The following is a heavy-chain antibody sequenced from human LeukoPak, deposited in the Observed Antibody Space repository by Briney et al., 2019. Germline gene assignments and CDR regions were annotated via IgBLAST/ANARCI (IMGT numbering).Heavy chain of an antibody. J-gene: IGHJ4*02. D-gene: IGHD6-13*01. CDR1: GGSFSGYY. Sequence: SETLSLTCAVYGGSFSGYYWSWIRQPPGKGLEWIGEINHSGSTYYNPSLKSRVTISVDTSKNQFSLKLSSVTAADTAVYYCARYALAGRGGWGQGTLVTVSS. CDR2: INHSGST. V-gene: IGHV4-34*01. CDR3: ARYALAGRGG.